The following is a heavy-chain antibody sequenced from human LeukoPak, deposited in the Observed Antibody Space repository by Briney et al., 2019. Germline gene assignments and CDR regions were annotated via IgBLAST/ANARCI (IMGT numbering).Heavy chain of an antibody. Sequence: GASLKISCKGSGSRFTNYWIGWVRQMPGEGLEWMGAVSPADSDTRYSPSFQGQVAISADESINTAYLQLTSLKASETAMYYCARQGAELGNFDYWGQGTLVIVSS. CDR1: GSRFTNYW. CDR2: VSPADSDT. V-gene: IGHV5-51*01. D-gene: IGHD3-16*01. CDR3: ARQGAELGNFDY. J-gene: IGHJ4*02.